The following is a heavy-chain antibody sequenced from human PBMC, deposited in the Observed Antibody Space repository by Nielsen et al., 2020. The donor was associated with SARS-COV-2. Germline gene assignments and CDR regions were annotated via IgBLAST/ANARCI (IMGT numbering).Heavy chain of an antibody. D-gene: IGHD3-3*01. Sequence: GESLKISCAASGFTVSTNYMNWVRQAPEKGLEWVSVIFSDGSTYYADSVKGRFTISRDTSRNTLFLQMNSLRDEDTGVYYCARDGVGYYYYMDVWGKGTTVTVFS. CDR1: GFTVSTNY. CDR2: IFSDGST. V-gene: IGHV3-66*01. J-gene: IGHJ6*03. CDR3: ARDGVGYYYYMDV.